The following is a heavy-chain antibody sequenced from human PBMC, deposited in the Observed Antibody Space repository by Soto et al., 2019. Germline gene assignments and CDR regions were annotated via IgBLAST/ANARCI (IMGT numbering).Heavy chain of an antibody. CDR1: GFSLSTSGMR. Sequence: ESGPTLVNPTQTLTLTCTFPGFSLSTSGMRVSWIRQPPGKALEWLARIDWDDDKFYSTSLKTRLTISKDTSKNQVVLTMTNMDPVDTATYYCARIKSGQWLATFDYWGQGTLVTVSS. CDR2: IDWDDDK. CDR3: ARIKSGQWLATFDY. D-gene: IGHD6-19*01. J-gene: IGHJ4*02. V-gene: IGHV2-70*04.